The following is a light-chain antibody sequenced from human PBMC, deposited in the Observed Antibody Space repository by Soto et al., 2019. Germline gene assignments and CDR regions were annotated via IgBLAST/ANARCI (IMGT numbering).Light chain of an antibody. J-gene: IGLJ1*01. CDR3: CSYELSSSYV. CDR2: EGS. V-gene: IGLV2-23*01. CDR1: SGDVGSYSH. Sequence: QSVLTQPASVSGSPGQSITIACTGTSGDVGSYSHVSWYQQHPGKAPRLIIYEGSKRPSGVSHRFSASRSDKTASLTISGLQAEDEAAYYCCSYELSSSYVFGPGTKVTVL.